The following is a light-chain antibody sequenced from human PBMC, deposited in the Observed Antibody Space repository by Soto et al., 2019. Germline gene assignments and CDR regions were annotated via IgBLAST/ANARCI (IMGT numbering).Light chain of an antibody. CDR3: QQYNSYTWT. CDR2: DAS. CDR1: QSSSSW. J-gene: IGKJ1*01. Sequence: DIQMTQSPSTLSASVGDRVTITCRASQSSSSWLAWYQQKPGKAPKLLIYDASSLESGVPSRFSGSGSGTEFTLNISSLKPDDFATYYCQQYNSYTWTFGQGTKVEIK. V-gene: IGKV1-5*01.